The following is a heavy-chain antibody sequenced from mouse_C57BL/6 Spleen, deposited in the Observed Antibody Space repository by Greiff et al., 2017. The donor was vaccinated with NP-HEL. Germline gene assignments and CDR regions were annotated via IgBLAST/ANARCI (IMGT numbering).Heavy chain of an antibody. CDR3: ARSGLTGYAMDY. D-gene: IGHD4-1*01. CDR2: INPSNGGT. J-gene: IGHJ4*01. V-gene: IGHV1-53*01. Sequence: VQLQQSGTELVKPGASVKLSCKASGYTFTSYWMHWVKQRPGQGLEWIGNINPSNGGTNYNEKFKSKATLTVDKSSSTAYMQLSSLTSEDSAVYYCARSGLTGYAMDYWGQGTSVTVSS. CDR1: GYTFTSYW.